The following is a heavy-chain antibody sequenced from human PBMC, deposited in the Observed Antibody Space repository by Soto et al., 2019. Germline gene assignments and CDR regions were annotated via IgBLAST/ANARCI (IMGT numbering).Heavy chain of an antibody. V-gene: IGHV3-23*01. D-gene: IGHD5-12*01. J-gene: IGHJ6*02. Sequence: PGGSLRLSCAASGFTFSSYAMSWVRQAPGKGLEWVSAISGSGGSTYYADSVKGRFTISRDNSKNTLYLQMNSLRAEDTAVYYCAKVRDGYNLVKSYYYGMDVWGQGTTVTVSS. CDR1: GFTFSSYA. CDR3: AKVRDGYNLVKSYYYGMDV. CDR2: ISGSGGST.